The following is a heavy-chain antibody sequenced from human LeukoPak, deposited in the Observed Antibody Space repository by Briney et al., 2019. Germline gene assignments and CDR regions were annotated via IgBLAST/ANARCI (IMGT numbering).Heavy chain of an antibody. V-gene: IGHV3-30*02. D-gene: IGHD2-15*01. CDR2: IRYDGNNI. CDR3: ATNLEYCSGGSCYSTPFDC. Sequence: GGSQRLSCAASGFTISTYGMHWVRQAPGKGLEWVAFIRYDGNNIRYADSVKGRFTISRDNSRDTLYLQMNSLRAEDTAVYYCATNLEYCSGGSCYSTPFDCWGQGTLVTVSS. CDR1: GFTISTYG. J-gene: IGHJ4*02.